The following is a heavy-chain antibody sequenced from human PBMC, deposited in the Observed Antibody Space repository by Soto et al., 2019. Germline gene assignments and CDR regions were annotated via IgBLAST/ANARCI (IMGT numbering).Heavy chain of an antibody. Sequence: QMQLVQSGAEVKKPGSSVKVSCKAFGGTFNTYTIDWVRQAPGQGLEWMGGIIPIFGTTNYAQKSQDRLTISAEKSTSTAYMELSSLKSEDTAIYYGAIEQNLGEALATSWFDPWGQGTLVTVSS. CDR1: GGTFNTYT. D-gene: IGHD3-16*01. CDR3: AIEQNLGEALATSWFDP. J-gene: IGHJ5*02. V-gene: IGHV1-69*06. CDR2: IIPIFGTT.